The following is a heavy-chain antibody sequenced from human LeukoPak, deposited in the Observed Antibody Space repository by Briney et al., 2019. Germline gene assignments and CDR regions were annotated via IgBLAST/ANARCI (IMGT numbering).Heavy chain of an antibody. CDR1: GGTFSSYA. CDR3: ARDVDTAMVHDAFDI. J-gene: IGHJ3*02. CDR2: IIPILGIA. D-gene: IGHD5-18*01. Sequence: SVKVSCKASGGTFSSYAISWVRQAPGQGLEWMGRIIPILGIANYAQKFQGRVTITADKSTSTAYMELSSLSSEDTAVYYCARDVDTAMVHDAFDIWGQGTMVTVSS. V-gene: IGHV1-69*04.